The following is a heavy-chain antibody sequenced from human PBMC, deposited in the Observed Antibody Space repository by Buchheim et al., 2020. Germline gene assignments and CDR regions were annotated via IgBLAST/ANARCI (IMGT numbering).Heavy chain of an antibody. Sequence: QVQLVESGGGVVQPGRSLRLSCAASGFTFSSYGMHWVRQAPGKGLEWVAVISYDGSNKYYADSVKGRFTISRDNSKNTLYLQMNSLRAEDTAVYYCAGQLDNSDYYYGMDVWGQGTT. CDR2: ISYDGSNK. CDR1: GFTFSSYG. V-gene: IGHV3-30*03. CDR3: AGQLDNSDYYYGMDV. J-gene: IGHJ6*02. D-gene: IGHD1-20*01.